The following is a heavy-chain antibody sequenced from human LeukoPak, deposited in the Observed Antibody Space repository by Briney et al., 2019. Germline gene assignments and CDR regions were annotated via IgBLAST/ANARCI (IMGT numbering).Heavy chain of an antibody. V-gene: IGHV1-2*02. CDR3: ARGSGYSYGIDY. D-gene: IGHD5-18*01. J-gene: IGHJ4*02. CDR2: INPNSGGT. Sequence: ASVKVSCKASGYTFTGYYLHWVRQAPGQGLEWMGWINPNSGGTKYAQNFQGRVTMTRDTSINTAYMELSRLRSDDTAVYYCARGSGYSYGIDYWGQGTLVTVSS. CDR1: GYTFTGYY.